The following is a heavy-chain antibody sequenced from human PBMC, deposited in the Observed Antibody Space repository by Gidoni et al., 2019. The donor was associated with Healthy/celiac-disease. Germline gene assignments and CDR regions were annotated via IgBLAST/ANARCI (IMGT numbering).Heavy chain of an antibody. CDR3: ARYVDIVATIGFYYFDY. J-gene: IGHJ4*02. V-gene: IGHV4-31*03. CDR2: IYYSGST. Sequence: QVQLQESGPGLVKPSQTLSLTCTVSGGSISSGGYYWSWIRQHPGKGLEWIGYIYYSGSTYYNPSLKSRVTISVDTSKNQFSLKLSSVTAADTAVYYCARYVDIVATIGFYYFDYWGQGTLVTVSS. D-gene: IGHD5-12*01. CDR1: GGSISSGGYY.